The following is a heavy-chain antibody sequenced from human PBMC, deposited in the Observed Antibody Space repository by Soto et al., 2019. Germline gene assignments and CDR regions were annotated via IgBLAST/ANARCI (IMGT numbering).Heavy chain of an antibody. D-gene: IGHD2-15*01. CDR1: GGTFSSYA. Sequence: QVQLVQSGAEVKKPGSSVKVSCKASGGTFSSYAISWVRQAPGQGLEWMGGIIPIFGTANYAQKFQGRVTITEDKSTSTAYMELSSLRSEDMAVYYCARADCSGGSCSVYYYYYGMDVWGQGTTVTVSS. V-gene: IGHV1-69*06. CDR3: ARADCSGGSCSVYYYYYGMDV. CDR2: IIPIFGTA. J-gene: IGHJ6*02.